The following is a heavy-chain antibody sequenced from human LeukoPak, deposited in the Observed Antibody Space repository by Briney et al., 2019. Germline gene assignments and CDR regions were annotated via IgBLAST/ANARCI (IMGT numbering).Heavy chain of an antibody. CDR1: GASVRSDTYY. J-gene: IGHJ4*02. Sequence: PSETLSLTCTVSGASVRSDTYYWAWIRQPPGKGLEWIGSLWSGTTTYYNPSLTSRVTIAVDTSKNQFSLILPSVTAADTAVYYGARGRRGNYFQDYWGQGTLVTVSS. D-gene: IGHD1-26*01. CDR3: ARGRRGNYFQDY. V-gene: IGHV4-39*07. CDR2: LWSGTTT.